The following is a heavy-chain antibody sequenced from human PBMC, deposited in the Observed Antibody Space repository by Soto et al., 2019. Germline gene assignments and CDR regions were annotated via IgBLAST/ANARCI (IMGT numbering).Heavy chain of an antibody. V-gene: IGHV1-24*01. CDR3: AAGGTRWLHSPFDY. J-gene: IGHJ4*02. D-gene: IGHD1-1*01. CDR2: FDPEDGET. Sequence: QVQLVQSGAEVKKPGDSVKVSCKVSGHTLTELSMHWARQAPGKGLEWMGGFDPEDGETISAQKFQGRVTMTEDTSTDSTFLELSSLRSEDTAVYYCAAGGTRWLHSPFDYWGQGTLVTISS. CDR1: GHTLTELS.